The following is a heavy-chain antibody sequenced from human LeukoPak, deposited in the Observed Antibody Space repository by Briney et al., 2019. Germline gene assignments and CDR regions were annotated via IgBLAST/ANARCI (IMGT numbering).Heavy chain of an antibody. Sequence: SETLSLTCTVSDGSISSGGYYWSWIRQHPGKGLEWIGYIYYSGSTYYNPSLKSRVTISVDTSKNQFSLKLSSVTAADTAVYYCARADGDYGGYAFDIWGQGTMVTVSS. CDR3: ARADGDYGGYAFDI. CDR1: DGSISSGGYY. J-gene: IGHJ3*02. D-gene: IGHD4-17*01. V-gene: IGHV4-31*03. CDR2: IYYSGST.